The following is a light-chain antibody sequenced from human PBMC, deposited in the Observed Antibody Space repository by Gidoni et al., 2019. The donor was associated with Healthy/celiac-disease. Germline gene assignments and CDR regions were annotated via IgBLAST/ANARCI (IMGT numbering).Light chain of an antibody. V-gene: IGKV3-15*01. CDR3: QQYNNWPPGT. Sequence: DIVMTQSLATLSVSPGERATLSCRASQSVSSNLAWYQQKPGQAPRLLIYGASTRATGIPTRFSGSGSGTKFTLTISSMQSEDFAVYYCQQYNNWPPGTFGQGTKVEIK. CDR2: GAS. CDR1: QSVSSN. J-gene: IGKJ1*01.